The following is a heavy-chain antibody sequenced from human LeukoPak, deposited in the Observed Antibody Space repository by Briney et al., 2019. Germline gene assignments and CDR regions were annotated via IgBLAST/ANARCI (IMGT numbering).Heavy chain of an antibody. J-gene: IGHJ4*02. Sequence: PSGTLSLTCTVSGGSISSYYWSWIRQPPGKGLEWIGYIYYGGSTNYNPSLKSRVTISVDTSKNQFSLKLSSVTAADTAVYYCARGGSYYGSGRFDYWGQGTLVTVSS. CDR1: GGSISSYY. D-gene: IGHD1-26*01. CDR2: IYYGGST. V-gene: IGHV4-59*01. CDR3: ARGGSYYGSGRFDY.